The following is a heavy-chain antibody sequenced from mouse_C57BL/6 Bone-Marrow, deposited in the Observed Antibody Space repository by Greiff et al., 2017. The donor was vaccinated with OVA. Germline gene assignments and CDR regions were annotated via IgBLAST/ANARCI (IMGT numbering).Heavy chain of an antibody. CDR1: GYTFTSYG. J-gene: IGHJ1*03. CDR2: IYPRSGNT. Sequence: QVQLQQSGAELARPGASVKLSCKASGYTFTSYGISWVKQRTGQGLEWIGEIYPRSGNTYYNEKFKGKATLTADTSSSTAYMELRSLTSEDSAVFFGDRAVYDWLRRGHCDVWGTGTTLTVSS. V-gene: IGHV1-81*01. CDR3: DRAVYDWLRRGHCDV. D-gene: IGHD2-2*01.